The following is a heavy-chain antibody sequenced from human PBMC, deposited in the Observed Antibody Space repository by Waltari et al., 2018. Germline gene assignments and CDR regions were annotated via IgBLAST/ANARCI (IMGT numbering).Heavy chain of an antibody. D-gene: IGHD1-26*01. CDR3: AKLPTTGSFLDY. J-gene: IGHJ4*02. Sequence: EVQLVESGGGLVQPGGSLRLSCAASGFTFSNYPVSWVRQPPGKGLEGVSAMGGSGGTTYFADSVKGRFTISRDNSKDTLYLQMNSLRAEDTAVYYCAKLPTTGSFLDYWGQGTLVTVSS. CDR2: MGGSGGTT. V-gene: IGHV3-23*04. CDR1: GFTFSNYP.